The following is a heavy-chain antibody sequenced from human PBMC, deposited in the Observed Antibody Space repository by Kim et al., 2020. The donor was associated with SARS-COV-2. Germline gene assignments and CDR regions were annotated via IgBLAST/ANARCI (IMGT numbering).Heavy chain of an antibody. CDR2: T. Sequence: TTYAQEFQGRVPMTRDTSTSSGFMELRSLRSEDTAVYYCARVTAATGLDYWGQGTLVTVSS. CDR3: ARVTAATGLDY. V-gene: IGHV1-46*01. J-gene: IGHJ4*02. D-gene: IGHD6-13*01.